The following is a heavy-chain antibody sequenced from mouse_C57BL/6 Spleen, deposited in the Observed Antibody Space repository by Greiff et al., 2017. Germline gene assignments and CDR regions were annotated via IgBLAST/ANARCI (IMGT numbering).Heavy chain of an antibody. J-gene: IGHJ2*01. CDR3: ARSLYPYFDY. Sequence: EVKLMESGGGLVQPGGSLSLSCAASGFTFTDYYMSWVRQPPGKALEWLGFIRNKANGYTTEYSASVKGRFTISRDNSQSILYLQMNALRAEDSATYYCARSLYPYFDYWGQGTTLTVSS. D-gene: IGHD2-1*01. V-gene: IGHV7-3*01. CDR2: IRNKANGYTT. CDR1: GFTFTDYY.